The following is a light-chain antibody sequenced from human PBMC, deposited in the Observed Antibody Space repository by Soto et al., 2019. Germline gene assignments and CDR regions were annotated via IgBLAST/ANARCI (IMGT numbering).Light chain of an antibody. CDR1: QGISNY. Sequence: TQSPSSLSASVGDRVTITCRASQGISNYLAWYQQTPGQAPRLLIYGASTRATGIPVRFSGSASGTEFTLTISSLQSEDFTVYYCQQYNKWPLTFGQGTKVDIK. V-gene: IGKV3-15*01. J-gene: IGKJ1*01. CDR3: QQYNKWPLT. CDR2: GAS.